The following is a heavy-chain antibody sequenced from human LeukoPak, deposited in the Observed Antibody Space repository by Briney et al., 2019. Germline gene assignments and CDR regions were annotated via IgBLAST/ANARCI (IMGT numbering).Heavy chain of an antibody. J-gene: IGHJ4*02. V-gene: IGHV3-23*01. CDR3: AKEMGGGKPFDY. CDR2: LSDSGDST. D-gene: IGHD1-26*01. CDR1: GFTFSIYG. Sequence: QPGGSLRLSCAASGFTFSIYGMAWVRQAPGKGLEWVSALSDSGDSTFYAERVRGRFTISRDNSKNTLYLQMNSLRAEDSATYYCAKEMGGGKPFDYWGQGTLVTVSS.